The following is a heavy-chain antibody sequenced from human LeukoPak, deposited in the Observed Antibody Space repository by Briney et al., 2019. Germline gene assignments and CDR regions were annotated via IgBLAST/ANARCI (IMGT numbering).Heavy chain of an antibody. J-gene: IGHJ5*02. CDR3: AKDRDGAAVIT. D-gene: IGHD5-24*01. V-gene: IGHV1-2*02. CDR2: INPNTGHP. CDR1: GYTFTGYY. Sequence: ASVKVSCKASGYTFTGYYMNWMRQAPGHGLEWMGRINPNTGHPVYAYKFQGRVAMTRDTSTSTAYMELSGLTSDDTAIYFCAKDRDGAAVITWGQGSLVTVSS.